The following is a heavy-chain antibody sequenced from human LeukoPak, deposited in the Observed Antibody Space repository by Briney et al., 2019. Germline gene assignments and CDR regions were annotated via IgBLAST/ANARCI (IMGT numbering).Heavy chain of an antibody. V-gene: IGHV3-30-3*01. D-gene: IGHD6-19*01. CDR3: AKDRSGLNWYFDL. Sequence: PGRSLRLSCAASGFTFSNYAMHWVRQAPGKGLEWVAFRSFDGSNKFYANSVKGRCTISRDSSKNTLYLQMNSLRPEDTAVYFCAKDRSGLNWYFDLWGRGTLVTVSS. CDR2: RSFDGSNK. J-gene: IGHJ2*01. CDR1: GFTFSNYA.